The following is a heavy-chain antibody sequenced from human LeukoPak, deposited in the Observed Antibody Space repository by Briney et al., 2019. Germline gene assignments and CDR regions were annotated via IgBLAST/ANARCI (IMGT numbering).Heavy chain of an antibody. CDR3: ARNEYETLDY. CDR1: GFTFSNAW. Sequence: GGSLRLSCAASGFTFSNAWMSWVRQAPGKGLEWVSATVGNGGSTYYADSVKGRFTISRDNSKNTLYLQMNSLRAEDTALYYCARNEYETLDYWGQGTLVTVSS. J-gene: IGHJ4*02. D-gene: IGHD2/OR15-2a*01. CDR2: TVGNGGST. V-gene: IGHV3-23*01.